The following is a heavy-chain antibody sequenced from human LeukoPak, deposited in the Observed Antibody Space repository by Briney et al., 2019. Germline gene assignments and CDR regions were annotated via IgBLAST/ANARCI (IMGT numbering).Heavy chain of an antibody. J-gene: IGHJ6*02. CDR1: GYTFTSYY. Sequence: ASVKVSCKASGYTFTSYYMHWVRQAPGQGLEWMGIINPSGGSTSYAQKFQGRVTMTRDTSTSTVYMELSSLRSEDTAVYYCARPGGSGYDIGDYGMDVWGQGTTVTVSS. CDR2: INPSGGST. D-gene: IGHD5-12*01. CDR3: ARPGGSGYDIGDYGMDV. V-gene: IGHV1-46*01.